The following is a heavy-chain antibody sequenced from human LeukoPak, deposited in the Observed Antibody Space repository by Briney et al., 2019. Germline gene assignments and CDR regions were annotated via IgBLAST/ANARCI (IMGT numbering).Heavy chain of an antibody. Sequence: ASVKVSCKASGYTFTSYGISWVRQAPGQGLEWMGWISAYSGDTNYAQKFQGRATMTTDTSTSTAYMELRSLSSDDTAVYYCARGAGGSVARTIDYWGQGTLVTVSS. CDR1: GYTFTSYG. CDR3: ARGAGGSVARTIDY. D-gene: IGHD5-12*01. J-gene: IGHJ4*02. V-gene: IGHV1-18*01. CDR2: ISAYSGDT.